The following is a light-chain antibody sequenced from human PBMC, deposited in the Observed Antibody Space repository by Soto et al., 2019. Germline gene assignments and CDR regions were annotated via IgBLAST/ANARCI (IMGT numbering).Light chain of an antibody. Sequence: QSVLTQPASVSGSPGQSITISCTGTSSDVGGYHYVSWYQQHPGKAPKLLISDVSDRPSGVSNRFSGSKSGNTASLANSGPQAGDEAEYFLRLITSAIHAVFGGGTKLTVL. CDR1: SSDVGGYHY. CDR3: RLITSAIHAV. V-gene: IGLV2-14*03. J-gene: IGLJ3*02. CDR2: DVS.